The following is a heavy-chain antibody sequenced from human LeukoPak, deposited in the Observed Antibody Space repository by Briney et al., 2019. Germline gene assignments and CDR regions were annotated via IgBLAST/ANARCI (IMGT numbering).Heavy chain of an antibody. V-gene: IGHV4-59*01. Sequence: KTSETLSLTCTVSGGSISPYYWSWIRQTPGQGLEWIGYILYSGTTTNYNPSLKSLVTISVDTSKNQFSLKLSSVTAADTAVYYCARVGDWNDLVYWGQGTLVTVSS. CDR1: GGSISPYY. CDR3: ARVGDWNDLVY. D-gene: IGHD1-1*01. J-gene: IGHJ4*02. CDR2: ILYSGTTT.